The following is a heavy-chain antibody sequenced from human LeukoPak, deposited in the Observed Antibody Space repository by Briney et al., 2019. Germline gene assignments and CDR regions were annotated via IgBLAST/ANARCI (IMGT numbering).Heavy chain of an antibody. CDR2: INQDGSEK. CDR3: AKDHESDGYPCLDH. J-gene: IGHJ4*02. D-gene: IGHD3-22*01. CDR1: GFTFSGYW. V-gene: IGHV3-7*03. Sequence: GGSLRLSCSASGFTFSGYWMSWVRQAPGKGLEWVANINQDGSEKYYVDSLKGRFTISRDNSRNTLSLQMDSLRAEDTAVYYCAKDHESDGYPCLDHWGLGTLVTVSS.